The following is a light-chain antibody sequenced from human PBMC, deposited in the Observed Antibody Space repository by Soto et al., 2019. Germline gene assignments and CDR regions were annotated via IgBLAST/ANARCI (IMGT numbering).Light chain of an antibody. J-gene: IGKJ4*01. CDR2: AAT. CDR3: QKYDSAPLT. Sequence: DIQLTQSPSSLSASVGDRVTVTCRASPGLNNYLAWYQQKPGKVPQLLIYAATTLQSGVPSRFSGGRSGTQFIIPISSLQPEDVATYYCQKYDSAPLTFGGGTKVEIK. CDR1: PGLNNY. V-gene: IGKV1-27*01.